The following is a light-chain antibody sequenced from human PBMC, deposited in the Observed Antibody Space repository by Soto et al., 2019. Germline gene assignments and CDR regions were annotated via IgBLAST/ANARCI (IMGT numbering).Light chain of an antibody. CDR1: QSVSSF. Sequence: EIVLTQSPGTLSLSPGEGATLSCRASQSVSSFLAWYQQKPGQAPRLLIYGASIRATGIPARFSGSGSGTDFTLTISSLEPEDFAVYYCQQRSNWPPWTFGQGTKVDIK. CDR3: QQRSNWPPWT. CDR2: GAS. V-gene: IGKV3-11*01. J-gene: IGKJ1*01.